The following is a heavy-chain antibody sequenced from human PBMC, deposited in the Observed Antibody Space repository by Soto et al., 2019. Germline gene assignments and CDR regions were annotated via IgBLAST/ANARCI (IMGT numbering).Heavy chain of an antibody. Sequence: ASVKVSCKASGYTFTSYYMHWVRQAPGQGLEWMGIINPSGGSTSYAQKFQGRVTMTRDTSTSTVYMELSSLRSEDTAVYYCIIAARIYGMDVWGQGTTVTVSS. CDR1: GYTFTSYY. CDR3: IIAARIYGMDV. J-gene: IGHJ6*02. D-gene: IGHD6-6*01. V-gene: IGHV1-46*03. CDR2: INPSGGST.